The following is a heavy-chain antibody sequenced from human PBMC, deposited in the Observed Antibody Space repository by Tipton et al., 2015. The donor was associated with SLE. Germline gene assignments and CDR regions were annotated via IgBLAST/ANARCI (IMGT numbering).Heavy chain of an antibody. CDR3: ARRAYGDYHYGLDV. J-gene: IGHJ6*02. CDR2: IYPDNSDT. D-gene: IGHD4-17*01. CDR1: GYSFGTHW. V-gene: IGHV5-51*03. Sequence: QSGAEVKKPGESLKISCKGSGYSFGTHWIAWVRQMPGKGLEWMGIIYPDNSDTRYSPSFRGQVTMSADKSVNTAYLNWSSLKSSDTAIYYCARRAYGDYHYGLDVWGQGTTVIVAS.